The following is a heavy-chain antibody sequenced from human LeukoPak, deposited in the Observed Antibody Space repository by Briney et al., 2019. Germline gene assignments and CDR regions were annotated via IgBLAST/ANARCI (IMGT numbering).Heavy chain of an antibody. J-gene: IGHJ6*03. CDR2: FDPEDGET. V-gene: IGHV1-24*01. CDR1: GYTLTELS. CDR3: ARVATSTDDYYYYYMDV. Sequence: GASVKVSCKVSGYTLTELSMHWVRQAPGKGLEWMGGFDPEDGETIYAQKFQGRVTMTTDTSTSTAYMELRSLRSDDTAVYYCARVATSTDDYYYYYMDVWGKGTTVTVSS. D-gene: IGHD5-12*01.